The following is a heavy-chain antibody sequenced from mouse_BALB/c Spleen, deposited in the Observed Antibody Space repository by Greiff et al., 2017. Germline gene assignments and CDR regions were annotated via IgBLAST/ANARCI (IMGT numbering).Heavy chain of an antibody. CDR1: SYTFTDYA. J-gene: IGHJ4*01. V-gene: IGHV1-67*01. CDR3: ARGGPYYRYDRDYAMDY. CDR2: ISTYYGNT. D-gene: IGHD2-14*01. Sequence: QVQLQQSGPELVRPGVSVKISCKGSSYTFTDYAMHWVKQSHAKSLEWIGVISTYYGNTNYNQKFKGKATMTVDKSSSTAYMELARLTSEDSAVYYCARGGPYYRYDRDYAMDYWGQGTSVTVSS.